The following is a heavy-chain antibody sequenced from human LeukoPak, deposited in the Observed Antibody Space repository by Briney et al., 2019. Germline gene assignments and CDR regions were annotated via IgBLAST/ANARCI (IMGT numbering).Heavy chain of an antibody. J-gene: IGHJ6*02. CDR2: IHYSGNT. Sequence: SETLSLTCTVSGGSISNHYWSWIRQAPGKGLDFIGYIHYSGNTNYNPSLKSRVTISVDTSKNQLSLNLISVTAADTAVYYCAIHMSGVIVPAGGMAVCSQGTTVTVSS. D-gene: IGHD2-2*01. CDR3: AIHMSGVIVPAGGMAV. CDR1: GGSISNHY. V-gene: IGHV4-59*08.